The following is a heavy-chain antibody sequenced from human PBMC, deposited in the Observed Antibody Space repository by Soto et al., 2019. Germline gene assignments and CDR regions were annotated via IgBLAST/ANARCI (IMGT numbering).Heavy chain of an antibody. CDR3: ARGLLGY. J-gene: IGHJ4*02. CDR1: GFTFSSYA. Sequence: QVQLVESGGGVVQPGRSLRLSCAASGFTFSSYAMHWVRQAPGKGLEWVAVISYDGSNKYYADSVKGRFTISRDNSKNTLYLQMNSVRAEDTAVYYWARGLLGYWGQGTLVTVSS. V-gene: IGHV3-30-3*01. CDR2: ISYDGSNK. D-gene: IGHD3-16*01.